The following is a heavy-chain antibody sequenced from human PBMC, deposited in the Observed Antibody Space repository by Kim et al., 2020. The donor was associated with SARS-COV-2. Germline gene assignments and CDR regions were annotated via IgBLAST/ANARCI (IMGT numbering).Heavy chain of an antibody. V-gene: IGHV4-34*01. CDR3: ARGHRKLRYFDWLTLDD. J-gene: IGHJ4*02. CDR1: GGSFSGYY. Sequence: SETLSLTCAVYGGSFSGYYWSWIRQPPGKGLEWIGEINHSGSTNYNPSLKSRVTISVDTSKNQFSLKLSSVTAADTAVYYCARGHRKLRYFDWLTLDDWGQGTLVTVSS. CDR2: INHSGST. D-gene: IGHD3-9*01.